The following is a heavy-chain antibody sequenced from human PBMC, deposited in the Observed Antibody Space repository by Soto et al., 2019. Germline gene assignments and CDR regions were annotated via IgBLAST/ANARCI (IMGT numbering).Heavy chain of an antibody. Sequence: PSETLSLTCTVSGASISSSSFYWGWIRQPPGKGLESIANIYYDGSTYYNPSLKSRVTISVDKSKNQFSLKLSSVTAADTAVYYCARRRRFPFYYGSGSYPYFDYWGQGTLVTVSS. V-gene: IGHV4-39*07. J-gene: IGHJ4*02. CDR3: ARRRRFPFYYGSGSYPYFDY. D-gene: IGHD3-10*01. CDR1: GASISSSSFY. CDR2: IYYDGST.